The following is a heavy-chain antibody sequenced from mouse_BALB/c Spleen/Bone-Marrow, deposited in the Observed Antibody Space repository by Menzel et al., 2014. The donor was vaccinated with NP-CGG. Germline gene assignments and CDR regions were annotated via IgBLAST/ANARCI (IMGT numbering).Heavy chain of an antibody. CDR1: GDSITGGY. CDR2: ISYSGNT. D-gene: IGHD2-3*01. Sequence: EVKVEESGPSLVKPSQTLSLTCSVAGDSITGGYWNWIRKFPGNKLEYMGYISYSGNTYYNPSLKSRISITRDTSKNQYYLQLNSVTTEDTATYYCATYDGYCFDYWGQGTTLTVSS. CDR3: ATYDGYCFDY. J-gene: IGHJ2*01. V-gene: IGHV3-8*02.